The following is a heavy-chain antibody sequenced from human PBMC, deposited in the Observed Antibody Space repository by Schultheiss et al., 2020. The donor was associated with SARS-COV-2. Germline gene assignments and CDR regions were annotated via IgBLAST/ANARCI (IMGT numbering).Heavy chain of an antibody. CDR3: ARDRPRDGYFDY. CDR2: INHSGST. CDR1: GGSISSYY. J-gene: IGHJ4*02. Sequence: SETLSLTCTVSGGSISSYYWSWIRQPPGKGLEWIGEINHSGSTNYNPSLKSRVTMSVDTSKNQFSLKLSSVTAADTAVYYCARDRPRDGYFDYWGQGTLVTVAS. D-gene: IGHD5-24*01. V-gene: IGHV4-34*01.